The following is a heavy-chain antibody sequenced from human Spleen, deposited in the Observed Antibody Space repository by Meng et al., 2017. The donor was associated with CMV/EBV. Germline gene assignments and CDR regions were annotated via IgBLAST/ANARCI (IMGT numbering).Heavy chain of an antibody. J-gene: IGHJ5*02. CDR1: LRSCGYY. D-gene: IGHD2-8*01. CDR2: LYYSGST. V-gene: IGHV4-31*02. Sequence: LRSCGYYWSWIRQHPGKGLEWIGYLYYSGSTYYNPSLKSRVTISVDTSKNQFSLKLSSVTAADTAVYYCARGPLFECTNGVCYWFDPWGQGTLVTVSS. CDR3: ARGPLFECTNGVCYWFDP.